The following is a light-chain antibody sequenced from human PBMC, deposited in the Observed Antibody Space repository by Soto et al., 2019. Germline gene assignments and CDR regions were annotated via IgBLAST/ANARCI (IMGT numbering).Light chain of an antibody. Sequence: EIVLTQSPATLSLSPGERATLSCRASQSVSSYLAWYQQKPGQAPRLLIYDASNRATGIPARFSGSGSGTDFTLTISSLEPEGFAVYYCQQSSNWPPFTFGGGTKVEIK. CDR2: DAS. CDR1: QSVSSY. CDR3: QQSSNWPPFT. V-gene: IGKV3-11*01. J-gene: IGKJ4*01.